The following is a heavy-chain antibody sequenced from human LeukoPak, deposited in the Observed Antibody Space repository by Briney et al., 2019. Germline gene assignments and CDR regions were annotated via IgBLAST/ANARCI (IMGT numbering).Heavy chain of an antibody. CDR2: FDPEDGAR. CDR1: GDTVTGFS. D-gene: IGHD5-18*01. J-gene: IGHJ4*02. CDR3: ATGYTYDYSLY. V-gene: IGHV1-24*01. Sequence: ASVKVSCKVSGDTVTGFSIHWVRQAPGHGLEWMGGFDPEDGARIFAQKFQGRVTMTEDTSTDTAYMDLSSLRSEDTAVYYCATGYTYDYSLYWGQGTLVTVSS.